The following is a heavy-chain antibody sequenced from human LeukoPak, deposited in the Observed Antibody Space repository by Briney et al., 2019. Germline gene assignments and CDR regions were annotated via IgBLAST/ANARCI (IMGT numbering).Heavy chain of an antibody. J-gene: IGHJ4*02. D-gene: IGHD1-14*01. CDR2: ISATGGST. Sequence: PGGSLRLSCAASGFSFNSYAMSWVRQAPGKGLEWVSGISATGGSTYHADSVKGRFTFSRDNSKNTLYLQMNSLRAEDTAVYYCAGGTTYYFDCWGQGTLVTVSS. V-gene: IGHV3-23*01. CDR1: GFSFNSYA. CDR3: AGGTTYYFDC.